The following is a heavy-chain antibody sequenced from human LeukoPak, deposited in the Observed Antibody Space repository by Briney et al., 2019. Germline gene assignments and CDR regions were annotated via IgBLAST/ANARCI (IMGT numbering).Heavy chain of an antibody. D-gene: IGHD3-22*01. Sequence: PSETLSLTCAVYGGSFSGCYWSWIRQPPGKGLEWIGEINHSGSTNYNPSLKSRVTISVDTSKNQFSLKLSSVTAADTAVYYCARRGVYDSSGYYYPWGQGTLVTVSS. J-gene: IGHJ5*02. CDR3: ARRGVYDSSGYYYP. CDR1: GGSFSGCY. V-gene: IGHV4-34*01. CDR2: INHSGST.